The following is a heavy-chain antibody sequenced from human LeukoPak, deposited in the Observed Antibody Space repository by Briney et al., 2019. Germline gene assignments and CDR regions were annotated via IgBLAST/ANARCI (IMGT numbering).Heavy chain of an antibody. D-gene: IGHD6-19*01. V-gene: IGHV3-74*01. CDR1: GFTFSTYW. CDR2: SNSDGSRT. Sequence: PGGSLKLSCAASGFTFSTYWMHWVRHAPGQGLVWVSRSNSDGSRTTYADSVKGRFTISRDNAKNTLYLQMNSLRTEDTAVYYCARPETQYSSGLDGFDIWGQGTMVTVSS. J-gene: IGHJ3*02. CDR3: ARPETQYSSGLDGFDI.